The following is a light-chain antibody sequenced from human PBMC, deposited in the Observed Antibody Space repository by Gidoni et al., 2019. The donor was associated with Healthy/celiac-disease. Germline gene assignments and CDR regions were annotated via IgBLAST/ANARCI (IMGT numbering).Light chain of an antibody. CDR2: EVS. CDR1: SSDVGSYNR. J-gene: IGLJ2*01. V-gene: IGLV2-18*01. Sequence: QSALTQPPSLSGSPGQSVTISCTGTSSDVGSYNRVSWYQQPPGTAPKLMIYEVSNRPSGVPDRFSGSKSGNTASLTISVLQAEDEADYYCSLYTSSSTLVFGGGTKLTVL. CDR3: SLYTSSSTLV.